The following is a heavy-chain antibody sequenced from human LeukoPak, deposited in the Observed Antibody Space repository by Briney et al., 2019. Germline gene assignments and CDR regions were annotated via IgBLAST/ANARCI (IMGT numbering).Heavy chain of an antibody. CDR2: ISAYNGNT. Sequence: GASVKVSCKASGYTFTSYGISWVRQAPGQGLEWMGWISAYNGNTNYAQKLQGRVTMTTDTSTSTAYMELRSLRSDDTAVYYCARADIVLMVSEDAFDIWGQGTMVTVSS. V-gene: IGHV1-18*01. CDR1: GYTFTSYG. J-gene: IGHJ3*02. D-gene: IGHD2-8*01. CDR3: ARADIVLMVSEDAFDI.